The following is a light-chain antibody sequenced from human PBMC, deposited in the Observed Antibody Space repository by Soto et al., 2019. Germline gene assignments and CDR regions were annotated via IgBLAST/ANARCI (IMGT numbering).Light chain of an antibody. V-gene: IGLV2-14*01. CDR3: SSYTSSSTLV. Sequence: QSALTQPASVSGSPGQSITISCTGTSSDVGGYNYVSWYQQHPGKAPKLMIYEVSNRPSGVSNRFSGSKSGNTASLTISGLHAEAEADYYCSSYTSSSTLVFGGGTKLTVL. CDR2: EVS. J-gene: IGLJ2*01. CDR1: SSDVGGYNY.